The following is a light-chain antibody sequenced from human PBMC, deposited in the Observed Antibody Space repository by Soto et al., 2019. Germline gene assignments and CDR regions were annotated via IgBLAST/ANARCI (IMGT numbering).Light chain of an antibody. CDR1: SSDVGGYNY. CDR2: DVT. J-gene: IGLJ1*01. Sequence: QSALTQPASVSGSPGQSITISCTGTSSDVGGYNYVSWYQQHPGKAPKLIIYDVTNRPSGVSDRFSGSKSGNTASLTISGLQAEDGTDYYCSSYTRSSTPFVFGTGTKLTVL. CDR3: SSYTRSSTPFV. V-gene: IGLV2-14*03.